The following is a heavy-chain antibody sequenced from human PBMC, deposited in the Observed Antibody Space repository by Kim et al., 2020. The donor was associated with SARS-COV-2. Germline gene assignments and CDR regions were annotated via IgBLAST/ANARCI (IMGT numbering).Heavy chain of an antibody. CDR3: ARGNPMVRGYYYYGMDV. Sequence: ASVKVSCKASGYTFTSYGISWVRQAPGQGLEWMGWISAYNGNTNYAQKLQGRVTMTTDTSTSTAYMELRSLRSDDTAVYYCARGNPMVRGYYYYGMDVWGQGTTVTVSS. D-gene: IGHD3-10*01. CDR1: GYTFTSYG. CDR2: ISAYNGNT. J-gene: IGHJ6*02. V-gene: IGHV1-18*04.